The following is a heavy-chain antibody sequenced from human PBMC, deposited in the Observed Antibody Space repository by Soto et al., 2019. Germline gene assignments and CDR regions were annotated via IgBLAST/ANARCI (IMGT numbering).Heavy chain of an antibody. V-gene: IGHV4-59*08. J-gene: IGHJ6*02. CDR1: GGSISSYY. CDR2: IYYSGST. Sequence: SETLSLTCTVSGGSISSYYWSWIRQPPGKGLEWIGYIYYSGSTNYNPSLKSRVTISVDTSKNQFSLKLSSVTAADTAVYYCARHAYYYYGMDVWGQGTTVTVSS. CDR3: ARHAYYYYGMDV.